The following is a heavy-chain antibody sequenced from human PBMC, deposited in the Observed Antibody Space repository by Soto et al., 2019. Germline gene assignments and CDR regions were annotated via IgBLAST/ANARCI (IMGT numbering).Heavy chain of an antibody. V-gene: IGHV4-59*08. J-gene: IGHJ6*02. CDR1: GGSISSYY. CDR2: IYYSGST. Sequence: SETLSLTCTVSGGSISSYYWSWIRQPPGKGLEWIGYIYYSGSTNYNPSLKSRVTISVDTSKNQFSLKLSSVTAADTAVYYCARHAYYYYGMDVWGQGTTVTVSS. CDR3: ARHAYYYYGMDV.